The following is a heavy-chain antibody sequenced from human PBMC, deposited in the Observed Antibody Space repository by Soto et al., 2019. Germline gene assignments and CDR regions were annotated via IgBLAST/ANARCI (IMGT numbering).Heavy chain of an antibody. CDR2: IYPGDSDT. J-gene: IGHJ6*02. CDR1: GYSFTSYW. D-gene: IGHD1-26*01. V-gene: IGHV5-51*01. Sequence: LGESLKISCQGSGYSFTSYWIGWVRQMPGKGLEWMGIIYPGDSDTRYSPSLQGQVTISADKSISTAYLQWSSLKASDTAMYYCARIPSGSYDYYYGMDVWGQGTTVTVSS. CDR3: ARIPSGSYDYYYGMDV.